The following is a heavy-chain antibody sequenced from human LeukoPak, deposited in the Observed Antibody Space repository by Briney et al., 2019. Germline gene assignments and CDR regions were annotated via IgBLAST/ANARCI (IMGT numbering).Heavy chain of an antibody. J-gene: IGHJ4*02. D-gene: IGHD3-9*01. CDR2: IYYSGST. CDR3: ARGTPLAYYDILTGYPTTIFDY. Sequence: SETLSLTCTVSGGSISSYYWSWIRQPPGKGLEWIGYIYYSGSTNYNPSLKSRVTISVDTSKNQFSLELSSVTAADTAVYYCARGTPLAYYDILTGYPTTIFDYWGQGTLVTVSS. V-gene: IGHV4-59*01. CDR1: GGSISSYY.